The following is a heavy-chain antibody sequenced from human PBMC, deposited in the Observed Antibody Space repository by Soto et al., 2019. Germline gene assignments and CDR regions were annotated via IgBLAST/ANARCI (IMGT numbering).Heavy chain of an antibody. Sequence: GGSLRLSCAASGFTFSSYWMSWVRQAPGKGLEWVANIKQDGSEKYYVDSVKGRFTISRDNAKNSLYLQMNSLRAEDTAVYYCARDEFGLGYYDFWSGYTNFDYWGQGTLVTVSS. J-gene: IGHJ4*02. V-gene: IGHV3-7*01. CDR3: ARDEFGLGYYDFWSGYTNFDY. CDR2: IKQDGSEK. CDR1: GFTFSSYW. D-gene: IGHD3-3*01.